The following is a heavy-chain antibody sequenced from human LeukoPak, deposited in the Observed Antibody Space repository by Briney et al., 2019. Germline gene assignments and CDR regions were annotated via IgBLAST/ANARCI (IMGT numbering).Heavy chain of an antibody. D-gene: IGHD3-22*01. CDR3: AREGYYDSSGYRKLDAFDI. V-gene: IGHV4-59*12. J-gene: IGHJ3*02. Sequence: SETLSLTCTVSGGSISNYYWSWIRQPPGKGLEWIGYIYYSGSANYNPSLKSRVTISVDTSKNQFSLKLSSVTAADTAVYYCAREGYYDSSGYRKLDAFDIWGQGTMVTVSS. CDR1: GGSISNYY. CDR2: IYYSGSA.